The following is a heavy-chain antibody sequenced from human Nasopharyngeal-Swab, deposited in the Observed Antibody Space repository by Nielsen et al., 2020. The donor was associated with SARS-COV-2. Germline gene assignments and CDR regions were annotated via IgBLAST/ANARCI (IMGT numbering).Heavy chain of an antibody. CDR3: ARERQLPQYYYYYYYMDV. CDR1: GGSFSGYY. CDR2: INHSGST. D-gene: IGHD2-2*01. Sequence: SETLSLTCAVYGGSFSGYYWSWIRQPPGKGLEWIGEINHSGSTNYNPSLKSRVTISVDTSKNQFSLKLSSVTAADTAVYYRARERQLPQYYYYYYYMDVWGKGTTVTVSS. V-gene: IGHV4-34*01. J-gene: IGHJ6*03.